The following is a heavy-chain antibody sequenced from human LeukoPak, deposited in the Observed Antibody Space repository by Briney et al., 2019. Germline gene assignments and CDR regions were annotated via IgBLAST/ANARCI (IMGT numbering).Heavy chain of an antibody. Sequence: PGGSLRLSCAASGFTFSSYGMHWVRQAPGKGLEWVAFIRYDGSNKYYADSVKGRFTISRDNSKNTLYLQMNSLRAEDTAVYYCAEDHHIVVVPAANQYYFDYWGQGTLVTVSS. V-gene: IGHV3-30*02. CDR3: AEDHHIVVVPAANQYYFDY. CDR1: GFTFSSYG. CDR2: IRYDGSNK. D-gene: IGHD2-2*01. J-gene: IGHJ4*02.